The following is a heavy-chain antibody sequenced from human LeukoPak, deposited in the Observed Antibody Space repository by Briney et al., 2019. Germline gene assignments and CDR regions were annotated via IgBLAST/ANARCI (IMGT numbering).Heavy chain of an antibody. V-gene: IGHV3-23*01. D-gene: IGHD3-10*02. CDR2: ISGSGGST. CDR1: GFTFTDYG. CDR3: AELGITMIGGV. Sequence: GGSLRLSCAASGFTFTDYGMSWVRQAPGKGLEWVSAISGSGGSTHYADSVKGRFTISRDNSNNTLYLQMNSLRAEDTAVYYCAELGITMIGGVWGKGTTVTISS. J-gene: IGHJ6*04.